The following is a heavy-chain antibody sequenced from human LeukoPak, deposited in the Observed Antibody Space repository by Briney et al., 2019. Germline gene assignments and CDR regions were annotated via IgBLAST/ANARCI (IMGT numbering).Heavy chain of an antibody. CDR3: ARGYDSSAYYPFNY. V-gene: IGHV4-59*09. CDR2: ISDSGST. J-gene: IGHJ4*02. Sequence: YISDSGSTNYNPSLKSRVTISVDTSKNQFSLMLSSVTAADTAVYYCARGYDSSAYYPFNYWGQGTLVTVSS. D-gene: IGHD3-22*01.